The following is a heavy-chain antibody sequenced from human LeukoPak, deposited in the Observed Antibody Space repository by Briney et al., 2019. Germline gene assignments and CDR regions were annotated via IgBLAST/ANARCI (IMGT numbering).Heavy chain of an antibody. CDR3: ARDDYMDV. Sequence: GGSLRLSCAASGFTFSSYWMHWVRQAPGKGLVWVPRINTDGSITNYADSVKGRFTISRDNAKNTLSRDNAKNTLYLQMNSLRAEDTAVYYCARDDYMDVWGKGTTVTVSS. CDR1: GFTFSSYW. J-gene: IGHJ6*03. V-gene: IGHV3-74*01. CDR2: INTDGSIT.